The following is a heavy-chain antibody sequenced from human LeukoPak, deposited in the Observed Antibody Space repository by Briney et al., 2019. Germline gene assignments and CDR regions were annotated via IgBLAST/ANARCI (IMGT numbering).Heavy chain of an antibody. Sequence: SETLSLTCTVSGVSISSYVWSWVRHPAGKGLEWIGRIYTSGSTKYNPSLQSRVTMSLDTSKKQLSLNLGSVSGADTAVYYCARAGARGGPCDYWGQGILVTVSS. D-gene: IGHD1-26*01. CDR2: IYTSGST. CDR3: ARAGARGGPCDY. J-gene: IGHJ4*02. CDR1: GVSISSYV. V-gene: IGHV4-4*07.